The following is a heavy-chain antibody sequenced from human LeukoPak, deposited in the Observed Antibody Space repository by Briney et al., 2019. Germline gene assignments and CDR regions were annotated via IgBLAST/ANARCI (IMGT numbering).Heavy chain of an antibody. J-gene: IGHJ4*02. CDR1: GFVFSDYW. Sequence: GGSLRLSCAASGFVFSDYWMTWVRQAPGKGLEWVANINQDGRGRYYVDSVQGRFIISRDNAQNSVHLQMNSLRAEDTAVYYCARDHYLYSSGWYSDYWGQGTLVTVSS. CDR3: ARDHYLYSSGWYSDY. CDR2: INQDGRGR. V-gene: IGHV3-7*01. D-gene: IGHD6-19*01.